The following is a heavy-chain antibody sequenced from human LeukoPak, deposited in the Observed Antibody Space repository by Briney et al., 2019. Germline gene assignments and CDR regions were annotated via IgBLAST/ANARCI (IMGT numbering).Heavy chain of an antibody. Sequence: PGGSLRLSCAASGFTVNSNYMSWVRQAPGKGLEWVSLIYTGGSTYYADSVRGRFTISRDNFKNTLYLQMNSLGPEDTAIYYCARGFGKAAADVFGGYTMDVWGQGTTVTVSS. CDR1: GFTVNSNY. J-gene: IGHJ6*02. CDR3: ARGFGKAAADVFGGYTMDV. D-gene: IGHD6-13*01. CDR2: IYTGGST. V-gene: IGHV3-66*02.